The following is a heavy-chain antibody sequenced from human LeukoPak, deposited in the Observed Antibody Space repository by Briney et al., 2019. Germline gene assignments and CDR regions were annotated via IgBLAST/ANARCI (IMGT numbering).Heavy chain of an antibody. CDR3: ARDFDWGSGH. CDR1: GFTFSTYW. Sequence: GGSLRLSCAASGFTFSTYWMHWVRQAPGKGLVWVSRMSGDGSDTRYADSVKGRFIISRDNAKNTLYLQLNGLRAEDTAVYYCARDFDWGSGHWGQGALVTVSS. CDR2: MSGDGSDT. D-gene: IGHD7-27*01. V-gene: IGHV3-74*01. J-gene: IGHJ4*02.